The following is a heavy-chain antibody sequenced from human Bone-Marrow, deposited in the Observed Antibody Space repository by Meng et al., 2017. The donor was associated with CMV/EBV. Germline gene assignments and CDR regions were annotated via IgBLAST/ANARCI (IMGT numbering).Heavy chain of an antibody. D-gene: IGHD2-2*01. J-gene: IGHJ4*02. V-gene: IGHV3-48*03. CDR2: ISSSGSTI. CDR3: ARDTKPDIVVVPAAIPFDY. Sequence: GGSLRLSCAASGFTFSSYEMNWVRQAPGKGLEWVSYISSSGSTIYYADSVKGRFTISRDNAKNSLYLQMNSLRAEDTAVYYCARDTKPDIVVVPAAIPFDYWGQRTLVTVSS. CDR1: GFTFSSYE.